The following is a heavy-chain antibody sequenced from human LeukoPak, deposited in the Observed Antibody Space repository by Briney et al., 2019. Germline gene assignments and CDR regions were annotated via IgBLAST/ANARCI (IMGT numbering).Heavy chain of an antibody. D-gene: IGHD3-3*01. CDR1: GGSISSSYYY. Sequence: SETLSLTCTVSGGSISSSYYYWGWIRQPPGKGLEWIGSIYYSGSTYYNPSLKSRVTISVDTSKNQFSLKLSSVTAADTAVYYCARPSTHYDFWSSYYTPGAFDIWGQGTMVTVSS. V-gene: IGHV4-39*01. CDR2: IYYSGST. J-gene: IGHJ3*02. CDR3: ARPSTHYDFWSSYYTPGAFDI.